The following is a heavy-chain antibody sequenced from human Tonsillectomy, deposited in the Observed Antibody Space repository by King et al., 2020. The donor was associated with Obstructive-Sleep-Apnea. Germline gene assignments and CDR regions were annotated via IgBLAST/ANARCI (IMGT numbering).Heavy chain of an antibody. J-gene: IGHJ4*02. Sequence: VQLVESGGGVVRPGGSLRLSCAASGFTFDDYGMSWVRQAPGQGLEWVSGINCNGGSTGYADPVKGGLPISRDNAKNSLYLQMNSLRSEDTALYHCARWGPGGSFDYWGQGTLVTVSS. D-gene: IGHD3-16*01. CDR2: INCNGGST. CDR3: ARWGPGGSFDY. V-gene: IGHV3-20*01. CDR1: GFTFDDYG.